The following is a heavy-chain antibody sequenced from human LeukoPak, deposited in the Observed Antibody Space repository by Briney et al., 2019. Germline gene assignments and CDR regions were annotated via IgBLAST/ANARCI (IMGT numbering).Heavy chain of an antibody. CDR2: ISAYNGNT. D-gene: IGHD6-13*01. J-gene: IGHJ4*02. V-gene: IGHV1-18*01. CDR3: ASSIAAAYYFDY. CDR1: GYTFTSYG. Sequence: ASVKVSCKASGYTFTSYGISWVRQAPGQGLEWMGWISAYNGNTNYAQKFQGRVTMTRDTSTSTVYMELSSLRSEDTAVYYCASSIAAAYYFDYWGQGTLVTVSS.